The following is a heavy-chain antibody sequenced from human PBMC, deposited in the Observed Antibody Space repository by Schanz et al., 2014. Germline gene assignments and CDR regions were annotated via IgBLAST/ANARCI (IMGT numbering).Heavy chain of an antibody. CDR1: GYTFTDYG. CDR2: IRPDNGHT. CDR3: ARGGYSSGWYDRDIAHFDY. J-gene: IGHJ4*02. V-gene: IGHV1-18*01. Sequence: QVQLVQSGGEMKKPGASVKVSCKASGYTFTDYGLSWVRQAPGQGLEWLGWIRPDNGHTTYSQKVRDRVTMTADTSTSTAYMDLRSLRSDDTAVYYCARGGYSSGWYDRDIAHFDYWGQGTLVTVSS. D-gene: IGHD6-19*01.